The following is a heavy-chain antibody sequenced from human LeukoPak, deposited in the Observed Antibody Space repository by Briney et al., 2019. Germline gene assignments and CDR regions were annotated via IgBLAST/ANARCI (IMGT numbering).Heavy chain of an antibody. CDR3: ARGLITMTSTGGAFDI. Sequence: PSETLSLTCTVSGGSISSSSYYWGWSRQPPGKGVEWIGSIYYSGSTYYNPSLKSRVTISVDTSKNQFSLKLSSVTAADTAVYYCARGLITMTSTGGAFDIWGQGTMVTVSS. J-gene: IGHJ3*02. CDR1: GGSISSSSYY. CDR2: IYYSGST. V-gene: IGHV4-39*07. D-gene: IGHD3-22*01.